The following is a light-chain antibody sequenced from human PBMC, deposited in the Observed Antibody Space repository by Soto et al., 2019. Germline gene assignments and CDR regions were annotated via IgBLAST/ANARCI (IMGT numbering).Light chain of an antibody. CDR2: GAS. Sequence: EVVMTQSPGTLSVSPGGAATLSCRTSQSVDSLLAWYQQKPGQAPRLLIYGASSRATGIPDKFSGSGSGTDFTLTIDALEPEDFAVYYCQQYGYSPITFGQGTRLEIK. CDR3: QQYGYSPIT. J-gene: IGKJ5*01. V-gene: IGKV3-20*01. CDR1: QSVDSL.